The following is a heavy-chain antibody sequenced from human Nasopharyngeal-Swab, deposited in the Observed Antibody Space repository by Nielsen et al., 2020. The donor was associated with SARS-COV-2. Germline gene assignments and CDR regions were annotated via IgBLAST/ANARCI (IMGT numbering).Heavy chain of an antibody. J-gene: IGHJ4*02. CDR2: FNTNTGNP. CDR1: GYTFTSYA. D-gene: IGHD6-19*01. V-gene: IGHV7-4-1*02. Sequence: ASVKVSCKASGYTFTSYAMNWVRQAPGQGLEWMGWFNTNTGNPTYAQGFTGRFVFSLDTSVSTAYLQISSLKAEDTAVYYCARGGGWYVGAPYYFDYWGQGTLVTVSS. CDR3: ARGGGWYVGAPYYFDY.